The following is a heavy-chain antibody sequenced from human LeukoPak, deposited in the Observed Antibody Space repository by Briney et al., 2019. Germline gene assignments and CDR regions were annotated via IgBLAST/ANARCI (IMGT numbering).Heavy chain of an antibody. CDR1: GGSISGYY. V-gene: IGHV4-4*07. CDR3: ARDFSGSGYYLDY. CDR2: ISTTGNT. Sequence: SETLSLTCTVSGGSISGYYWSWIRQSAGKGLEYIGRISTTGNTNDIPSLKSRVTMSLDTSKNQFFLKLSSVTAADTAMYYCARDFSGSGYYLDYWGQGIPVTVSS. J-gene: IGHJ4*02. D-gene: IGHD1-26*01.